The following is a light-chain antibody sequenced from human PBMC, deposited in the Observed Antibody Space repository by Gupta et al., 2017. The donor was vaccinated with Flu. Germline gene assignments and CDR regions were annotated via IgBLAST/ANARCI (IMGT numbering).Light chain of an antibody. Sequence: QAGLTQPPSVSKDLRPTATLTCTGNRDNVGHQGAVWLQQHPGHPPKVLSYRSHSRPSGISERFSASTSGNTAPLTITGLQPEDDAGYYCSALDGSLGGWVFGGGTKLTVL. J-gene: IGLJ3*02. V-gene: IGLV10-54*02. CDR2: RSH. CDR1: RDNVGHQG. CDR3: SALDGSLGGWV.